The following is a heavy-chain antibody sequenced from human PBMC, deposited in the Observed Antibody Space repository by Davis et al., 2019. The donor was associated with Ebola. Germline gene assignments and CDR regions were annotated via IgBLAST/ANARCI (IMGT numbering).Heavy chain of an antibody. D-gene: IGHD2-2*01. CDR2: INPNSGGT. V-gene: IGHV1-2*02. J-gene: IGHJ5*02. CDR1: GYSFTGYY. CDR3: TRGPDCSSISCNYWFDP. Sequence: ASVKVSCKASGYSFTGYYMHWVRQAPGQGLEWMGWINPNSGGTNYAQKFRGRVTITRNTSISTAYMELSSLRSDDTAVYYCTRGPDCSSISCNYWFDPWGQGTLVTVSS.